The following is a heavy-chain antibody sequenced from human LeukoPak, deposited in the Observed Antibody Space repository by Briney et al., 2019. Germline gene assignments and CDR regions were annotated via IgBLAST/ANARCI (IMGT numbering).Heavy chain of an antibody. V-gene: IGHV3-9*01. CDR3: AKDTGIVATTYYFDY. CDR2: ISWNSGSI. J-gene: IGHJ4*02. Sequence: GGSLRLSCAASGFTFDDYAMHWVRQAPGRGLEWVSGISWNSGSIDYADSVKGRFTVSRDNAKNSLYLQMNSLRAEDTALYYCAKDTGIVATTYYFDYWGQGILVTISS. D-gene: IGHD5-12*01. CDR1: GFTFDDYA.